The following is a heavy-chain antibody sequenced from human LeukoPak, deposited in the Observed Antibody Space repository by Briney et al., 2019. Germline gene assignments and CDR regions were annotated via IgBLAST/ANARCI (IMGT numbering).Heavy chain of an antibody. Sequence: GRSLRLSCVASGFTFSSYGMEWVRQAPGKGLEWVAVIWYDGSIKYYADSVKGRFTISRDNSKNTLYLQLNSLRAEDTAVYYCARGRGFGGFGELSPWGQGTVVTVSS. J-gene: IGHJ5*02. D-gene: IGHD3-10*01. CDR3: ARGRGFGGFGELSP. CDR1: GFTFSSYG. CDR2: IWYDGSIK. V-gene: IGHV3-33*01.